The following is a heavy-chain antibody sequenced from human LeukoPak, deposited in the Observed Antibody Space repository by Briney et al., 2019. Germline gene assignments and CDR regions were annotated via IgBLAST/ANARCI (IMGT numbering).Heavy chain of an antibody. CDR1: GFTFSSYS. J-gene: IGHJ4*02. CDR2: ISYDGSNK. Sequence: GGSLRLSCAASGFTFSSYSMNWVRQAPGKGLEWVAVISYDGSNKYYADSVKGRFTISRDNSKNTLYLQMNSLRAEDTAVYYCAKEAEYYDILTGYQYWGQGTLVTVSS. V-gene: IGHV3-30*18. CDR3: AKEAEYYDILTGYQY. D-gene: IGHD3-9*01.